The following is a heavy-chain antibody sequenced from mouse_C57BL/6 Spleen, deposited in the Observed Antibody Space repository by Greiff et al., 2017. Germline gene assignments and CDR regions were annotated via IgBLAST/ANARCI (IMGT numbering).Heavy chain of an antibody. CDR1: GYAFSSYW. CDR3: ARHDYDEDAWFAY. Sequence: QVQLKQSGAELVKPGASVKISCKASGYAFSSYWMNWVKQRPGKGLEWIGQIYPGDGDTNYNGKFKGKATLTADKSSSTAYMQLSSLTSEDSAVYFCARHDYDEDAWFAYWGQGTLVTVSA. V-gene: IGHV1-80*01. J-gene: IGHJ3*01. CDR2: IYPGDGDT. D-gene: IGHD2-4*01.